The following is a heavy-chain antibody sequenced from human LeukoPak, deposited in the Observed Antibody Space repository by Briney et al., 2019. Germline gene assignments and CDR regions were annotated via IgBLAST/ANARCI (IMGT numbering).Heavy chain of an antibody. CDR1: GFTFSSYS. Sequence: GGSLRLSCAASGFTFSSYSMNWVRQAPGKGLEWVSSISSSSSYIYYADSVKGRFTISRDNAKNSLYLQMNSLRAEDTAVYYCARELMAGYSSGWDYWGQGTLVTVSS. V-gene: IGHV3-21*04. J-gene: IGHJ4*02. CDR2: ISSSSSYI. D-gene: IGHD6-19*01. CDR3: ARELMAGYSSGWDY.